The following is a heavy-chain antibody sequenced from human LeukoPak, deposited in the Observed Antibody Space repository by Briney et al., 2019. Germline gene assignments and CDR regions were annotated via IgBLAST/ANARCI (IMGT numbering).Heavy chain of an antibody. CDR3: AKGGYCSGGSCYSVDEYFQH. V-gene: IGHV3-23*01. Sequence: GGSLRLSCAASGFTFSSYAMSWVRQAPGKGLEWVSAISGSGGSTYYADSVKGRFTISRDNSKNTLYLQMNSLRAEDTAVYYCAKGGYCSGGSCYSVDEYFQHWGQGTLVTVSS. CDR2: ISGSGGST. CDR1: GFTFSSYA. J-gene: IGHJ1*01. D-gene: IGHD2-15*01.